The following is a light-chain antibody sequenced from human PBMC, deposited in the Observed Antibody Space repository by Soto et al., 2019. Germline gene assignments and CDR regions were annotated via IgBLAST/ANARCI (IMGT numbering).Light chain of an antibody. V-gene: IGLV2-14*01. J-gene: IGLJ1*01. Sequence: HSVLTQPASVSGSPGQSITISCTGTSSGVGGYNYVSWYQQHPGKAPKLMIYDVTNRPSGVSNRLSGSKSGNTASLTISGLQAEDEADYYCSSYTSSSTYVFGTGTKVTVL. CDR1: SSGVGGYNY. CDR3: SSYTSSSTYV. CDR2: DVT.